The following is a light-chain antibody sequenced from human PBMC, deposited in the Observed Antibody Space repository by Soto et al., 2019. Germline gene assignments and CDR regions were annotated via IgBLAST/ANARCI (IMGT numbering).Light chain of an antibody. V-gene: IGLV2-14*03. J-gene: IGLJ2*01. CDR2: DII. CDR3: SSYGGFNNVL. Sequence: QSALTQPASVSGSPGQSITISCTGTSSDVGAYIFVSWYQQHPGKAPKLMIYDIINRPSGVSNRFSGSKSGNTASLTISGLQAEDEADYYCSSYGGFNNVLFGGGTKLTVL. CDR1: SSDVGAYIF.